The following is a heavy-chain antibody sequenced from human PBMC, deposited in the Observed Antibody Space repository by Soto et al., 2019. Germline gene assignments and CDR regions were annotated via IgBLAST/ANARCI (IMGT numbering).Heavy chain of an antibody. CDR2: IIPILGIA. CDR3: ARDRRTYGMDV. J-gene: IGHJ6*02. Sequence: QFQLVQSGAEVKKPGSSVKVSCKASGGTFSSYTISWVRQAPGQGLEWLGRIIPILGIANYAQKFQGGVTITADNSTSTAYMELSSLRSEDTAVYYCARDRRTYGMDVWGQGTTVTVSS. CDR1: GGTFSSYT. V-gene: IGHV1-69*08.